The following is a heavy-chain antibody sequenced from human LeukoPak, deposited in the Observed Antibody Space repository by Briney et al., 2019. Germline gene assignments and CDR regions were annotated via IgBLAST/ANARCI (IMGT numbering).Heavy chain of an antibody. CDR1: GGSFSGYY. D-gene: IGHD2-2*01. V-gene: IGHV4-34*01. CDR3: ARDWAQPFDI. CDR2: INHSGST. J-gene: IGHJ3*02. Sequence: SETLSLTCAVYGGSFSGYYWSWIRQPPGKGLEWIGEINHSGSTNYNPSLKSRVTISVDTSNNQFSLKLSSVTAADTALYYCARDWAQPFDIWGQGTMVTVSS.